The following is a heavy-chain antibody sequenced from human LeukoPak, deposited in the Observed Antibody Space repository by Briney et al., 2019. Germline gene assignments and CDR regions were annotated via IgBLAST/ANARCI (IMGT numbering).Heavy chain of an antibody. V-gene: IGHV3-33*01. D-gene: IGHD6-13*01. Sequence: GRSLRLSCAASGFTFSSYGMHWARQAAGKGLGWVAVIWYDVSNKYYADSVKGRFTISRDNSKNTLYLQMNSLRAEDTAVYYCARVSGRPEAEMDVWGQGTTVTVSS. CDR1: GFTFSSYG. J-gene: IGHJ6*02. CDR3: ARVSGRPEAEMDV. CDR2: IWYDVSNK.